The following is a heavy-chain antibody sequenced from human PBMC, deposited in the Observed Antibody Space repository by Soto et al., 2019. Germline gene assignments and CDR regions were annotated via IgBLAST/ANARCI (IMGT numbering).Heavy chain of an antibody. CDR2: ISYDGSNK. CDR3: AKDLDDYSNYGL. CDR1: GFTFSSYG. Sequence: QVQLVESGGGVVQPGRSLRLSCAASGFTFSSYGMHWVRQAPGKGLAWVAVISYDGSNKYYADSVKGRFTISRDNSKNTLYLQMNSLRAEDTAVYYCAKDLDDYSNYGLWGQGTLVTVSS. J-gene: IGHJ4*02. V-gene: IGHV3-30*18. D-gene: IGHD4-4*01.